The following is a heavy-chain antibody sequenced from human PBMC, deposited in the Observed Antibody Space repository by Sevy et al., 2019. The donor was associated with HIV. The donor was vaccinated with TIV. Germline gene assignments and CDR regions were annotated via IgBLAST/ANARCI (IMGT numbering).Heavy chain of an antibody. V-gene: IGHV3-21*01. D-gene: IGHD3-10*01. CDR3: ARDPGDYYGSGSYFGHFDY. J-gene: IGHJ4*02. Sequence: GGSLRLSCAASGFTFSSYSMNWVRQAPGKGLEWVSSISSSSSYIYCADSVKGRFTISRDNAKNSLYLQMNSLRAEDTAVYYCARDPGDYYGSGSYFGHFDYWGQGTLVTVSS. CDR1: GFTFSSYS. CDR2: ISSSSSYI.